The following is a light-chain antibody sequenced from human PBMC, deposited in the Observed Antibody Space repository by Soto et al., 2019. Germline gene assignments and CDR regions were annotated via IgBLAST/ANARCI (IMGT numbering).Light chain of an antibody. CDR3: TSYSRYRVLV. J-gene: IGLJ3*02. Sequence: QSALTQPAPVSGSLGQSITISCTGTSSDIGGYKYVSWYQQHPGKAPKLIIFEVSNRPSGVSDRFSGSNSGNTASLTISGLQAEDEADYYCTSYSRYRVLVFGGGTKLTVL. V-gene: IGLV2-14*01. CDR1: SSDIGGYKY. CDR2: EVS.